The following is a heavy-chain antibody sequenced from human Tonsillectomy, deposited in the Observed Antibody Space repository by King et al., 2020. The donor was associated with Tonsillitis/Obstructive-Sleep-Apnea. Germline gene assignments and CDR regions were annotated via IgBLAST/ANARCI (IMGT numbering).Heavy chain of an antibody. D-gene: IGHD2-15*01. Sequence: QLQESGPGLVKPSQTLSLTCTVSGGSISSGGYYWSWIRQHPGMGLEWIGYIYYSGSTYYNPSLKSRVTISVDTSKNQFSLKLSSVTAADTAVYYCARGGFGDIVVVVAATPPDYWGQGTLVTVSS. J-gene: IGHJ4*02. CDR1: GGSISSGGYY. V-gene: IGHV4-31*03. CDR2: IYYSGST. CDR3: ARGGFGDIVVVVAATPPDY.